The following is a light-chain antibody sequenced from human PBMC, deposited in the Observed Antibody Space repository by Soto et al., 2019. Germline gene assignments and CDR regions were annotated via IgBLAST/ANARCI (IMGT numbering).Light chain of an antibody. CDR1: SSDVGGYNY. V-gene: IGLV2-11*01. J-gene: IGLJ1*01. Sequence: QSVLTQPRSVSGSPGQSVTISCTGTSSDVGGYNYVSWYQQNPGKAPKLMIYDVSNWPSGVPHRFSGSKSGNAASLTISGLQAEDEADYYCCSYAGTCTLYVXGTGTRSPS. CDR3: CSYAGTCTLYV. CDR2: DVS.